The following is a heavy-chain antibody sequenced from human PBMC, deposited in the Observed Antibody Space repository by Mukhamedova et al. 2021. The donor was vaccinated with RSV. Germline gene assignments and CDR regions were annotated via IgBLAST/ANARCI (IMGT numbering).Heavy chain of an antibody. CDR3: ASSPSWD. D-gene: IGHD7-27*01. Sequence: ADSVKGRFTISRDNAKNSLYLQMNSLRAEDTAVYYCASSPSWDWGQGTLVTVSS. J-gene: IGHJ4*02. V-gene: IGHV3-11*06.